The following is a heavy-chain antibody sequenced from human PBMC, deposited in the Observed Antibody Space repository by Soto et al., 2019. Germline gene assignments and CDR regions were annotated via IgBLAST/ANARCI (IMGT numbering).Heavy chain of an antibody. V-gene: IGHV3-21*01. CDR1: GFTFSSYS. CDR3: ARDANPQLRYFGWLLLPKLGWFDP. Sequence: GGSLRLSCAASGFTFSSYSMNWVRQAPGKGLEWVSSISSSSSYIYYADSVKGRFTISRDNAKNSLYLQMNSLRAEDTAVYYCARDANPQLRYFGWLLLPKLGWFDPWGQGTLVTVSS. CDR2: ISSSSSYI. D-gene: IGHD3-9*01. J-gene: IGHJ5*02.